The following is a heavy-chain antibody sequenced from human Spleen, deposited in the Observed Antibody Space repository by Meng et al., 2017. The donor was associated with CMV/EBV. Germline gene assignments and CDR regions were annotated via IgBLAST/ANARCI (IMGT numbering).Heavy chain of an antibody. D-gene: IGHD1/OR15-1a*01. Sequence: SETLSLTCAVSGGSFSGYYWTWIRQPPGKGLEWIGEINHSGSTNYNSSLKSRVTMSVDTSKNQFSLKLSSVTAADTAFYYCARAPVPTIWFDPWGQGIPVTVSS. V-gene: IGHV4-34*01. CDR2: INHSGST. CDR3: ARAPVPTIWFDP. CDR1: GGSFSGYY. J-gene: IGHJ5*02.